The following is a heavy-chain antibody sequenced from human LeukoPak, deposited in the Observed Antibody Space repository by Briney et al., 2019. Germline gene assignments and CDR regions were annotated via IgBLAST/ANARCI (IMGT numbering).Heavy chain of an antibody. CDR1: GFTFSSYG. CDR3: ARDLGLTGNYGGHGMDV. Sequence: PGGSLRLSCAASGFTFSSYGMHWVRQAPGKGLEWVAVISYDGRSKHYSDSVRGRVTISRDNSKSTQYLQMNRLTTEDTAVYYCARDLGLTGNYGGHGMDVWGQGTTVTVSS. D-gene: IGHD3-9*01. CDR2: ISYDGRSK. V-gene: IGHV3-30*03. J-gene: IGHJ6*02.